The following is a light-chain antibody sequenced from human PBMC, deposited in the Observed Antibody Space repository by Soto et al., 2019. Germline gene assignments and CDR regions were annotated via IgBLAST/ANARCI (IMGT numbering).Light chain of an antibody. V-gene: IGKV1-5*01. CDR3: KQYNSYWT. CDR2: SAS. J-gene: IGKJ1*01. Sequence: DLQMTQSPSTVSTSLGDSVSITCRASQRINIYLNWYRQKPGKAPELLIYSASNLQSGVPSRFSGRGSGTEFTLTIRSLQPDDFATYYCKQYNSYWTFGQGTQVDIK. CDR1: QRINIY.